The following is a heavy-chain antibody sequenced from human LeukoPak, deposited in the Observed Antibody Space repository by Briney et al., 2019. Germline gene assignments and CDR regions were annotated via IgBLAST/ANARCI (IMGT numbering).Heavy chain of an antibody. D-gene: IGHD2-21*02. CDR3: ARVGFVVVTAPDAFDI. Sequence: GGSLRLSCAASGFTFSIYAMDWVRQAPGKGLEWVASISYDGRNKHYSDSVKGRFTISRDNSKNTLYLQMNSLRSEDTAVYYCARVGFVVVTAPDAFDIWGQGTMVTVSS. J-gene: IGHJ3*02. V-gene: IGHV3-30-3*01. CDR2: ISYDGRNK. CDR1: GFTFSIYA.